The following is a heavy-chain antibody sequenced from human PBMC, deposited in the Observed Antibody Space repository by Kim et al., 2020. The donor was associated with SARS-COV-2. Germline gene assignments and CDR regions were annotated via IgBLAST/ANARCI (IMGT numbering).Heavy chain of an antibody. Sequence: GESLKISCKGSGYSFTSYWIGWVRQMPGKGLEWMGIIYPGDSDTRYSPSFQGQVTIPADKSISTAYLQWSSLKASDTAMYYCAKARFGELSLYADWGQGTLVTVSS. V-gene: IGHV5-51*01. CDR3: AKARFGELSLYAD. CDR1: GYSFTSYW. J-gene: IGHJ4*02. CDR2: IYPGDSDT. D-gene: IGHD3-16*02.